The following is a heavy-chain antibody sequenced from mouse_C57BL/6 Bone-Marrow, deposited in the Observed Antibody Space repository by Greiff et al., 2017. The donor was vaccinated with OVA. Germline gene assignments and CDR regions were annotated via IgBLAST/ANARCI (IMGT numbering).Heavy chain of an antibody. V-gene: IGHV1-18*01. D-gene: IGHD2-5*01. J-gene: IGHJ4*01. Sequence: EVQLQESGPELVKPGASVKIPCKASGYTFTDYNMDWVKQSHGKSLEWIGDINPNNGGTIYNQKFKGKATLTVDKSSSTAYMELRSLTSEDTAVYYCARRYSNYGYYAMDYWGQGTSVTVSS. CDR3: ARRYSNYGYYAMDY. CDR1: GYTFTDYN. CDR2: INPNNGGT.